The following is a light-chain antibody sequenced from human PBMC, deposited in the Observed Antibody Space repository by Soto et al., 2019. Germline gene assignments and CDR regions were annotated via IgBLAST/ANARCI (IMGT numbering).Light chain of an antibody. CDR1: RTVSNR. V-gene: IGKV3-15*01. Sequence: EILMTQSPDTLSVSPGERVTLSCRASRTVSNRLAWYQHKPGQAPRLLLSGASTGATGIPPRFRGSGSGTEFTLTVDTLQAEYVAIYYCQQYYHWPVTFGGGTKVEIK. J-gene: IGKJ4*01. CDR3: QQYYHWPVT. CDR2: GAS.